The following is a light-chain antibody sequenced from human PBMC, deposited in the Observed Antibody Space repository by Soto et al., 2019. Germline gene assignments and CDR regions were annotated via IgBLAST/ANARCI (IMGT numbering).Light chain of an antibody. V-gene: IGKV1-27*01. J-gene: IGKJ1*01. CDR2: SAS. CDR3: QKYDSAPT. CDR1: RGIGNA. Sequence: DIQMTQSPASLSASVGDRVTITCRPSRGIGNALAWYQQKPGTVPKLLIHSASTLQSGVPSRFSGSGSGTDFTLTISSLQPEDVASYYCQKYDSAPTFGPRTKVDSK.